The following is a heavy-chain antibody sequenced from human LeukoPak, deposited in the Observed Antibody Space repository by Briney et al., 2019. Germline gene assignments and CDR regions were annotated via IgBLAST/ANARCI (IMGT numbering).Heavy chain of an antibody. CDR2: MNPNSGNT. D-gene: IGHD6-6*01. J-gene: IGHJ6*03. CDR1: GYTFTSYD. V-gene: IGHV1-8*01. CDR3: AIFPPRAARSYYYYYYMVV. Sequence: ASVKVSCEASGYTFTSYDINWVRQATGQGLEWMGWMNPNSGNTGYAQKFQGRVTMTRNTSISTAYMELSSLRSEDTAVYYCAIFPPRAARSYYYYYYMVVWGKGTTVTVSS.